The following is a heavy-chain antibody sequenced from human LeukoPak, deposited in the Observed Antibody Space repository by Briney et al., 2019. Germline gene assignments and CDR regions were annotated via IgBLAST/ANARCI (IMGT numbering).Heavy chain of an antibody. V-gene: IGHV4-59*01. CDR2: IYYSGST. CDR1: GGSISSYY. J-gene: IGHJ6*02. Sequence: SETLSLTCTVSGGSISSYYWSWIRQPPGKGLEWIGYIYYSGSTNYNPSLKSRVTISVDTSKNQFSLKLSSVTAADTAVYYCARDKVVAAPDYYYYYGMDVWGQGTTVTVSS. D-gene: IGHD6-13*01. CDR3: ARDKVVAAPDYYYYYGMDV.